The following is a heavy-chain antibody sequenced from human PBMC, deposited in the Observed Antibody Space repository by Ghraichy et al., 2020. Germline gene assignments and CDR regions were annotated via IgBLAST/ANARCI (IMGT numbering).Heavy chain of an antibody. V-gene: IGHV4-59*01. CDR1: GGSISSYY. J-gene: IGHJ5*02. Sequence: SETLSLTCTVSGGSISSYYWSWIRQPPGKGLEWIGYIYYSGSTNYNPSLKSRVTISVDTSKNQFSLKLSSVTAADTAVYYCARVLTPIVVVPAPMFDPWGQGTLVTVSS. CDR2: IYYSGST. CDR3: ARVLTPIVVVPAPMFDP. D-gene: IGHD2-2*01.